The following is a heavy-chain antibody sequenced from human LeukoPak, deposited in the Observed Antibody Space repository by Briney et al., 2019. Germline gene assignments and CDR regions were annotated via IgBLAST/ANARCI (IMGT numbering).Heavy chain of an antibody. V-gene: IGHV3-48*03. CDR1: GFTFSTYE. CDR2: TSSSAGTM. D-gene: IGHD5-24*01. CDR3: VREGGYNHFDY. Sequence: GGSLRLSCAASGFTFSTYEMTWVRQAPGKGLEWVSYTSSSAGTMYYADSVTGRFTVSRDNAKNSLYLQLNSLRAEDTAVYYCVREGGYNHFDYWGQGTLVTVSS. J-gene: IGHJ4*02.